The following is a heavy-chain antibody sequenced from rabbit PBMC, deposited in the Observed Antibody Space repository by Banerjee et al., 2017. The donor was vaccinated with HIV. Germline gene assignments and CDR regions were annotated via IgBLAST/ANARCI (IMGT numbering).Heavy chain of an antibody. J-gene: IGHJ4*01. CDR3: ARRSSDWGEVNL. CDR2: IGTNADDRT. V-gene: IGHV1S40*01. CDR1: GFSFSSNYF. D-gene: IGHD4-1*01. Sequence: QSLEESGGDLVKPGASLTLTCTASGFSFSSNYFMCWVRQAPGKGLEWIACIGTNADDRTWYASWAKGRFTISKISSTTVTLQMTSLTAADTATYFCARRSSDWGEVNLWGPGTLVTVS.